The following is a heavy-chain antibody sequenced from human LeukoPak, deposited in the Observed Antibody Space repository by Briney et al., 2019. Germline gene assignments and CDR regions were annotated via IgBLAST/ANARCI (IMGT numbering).Heavy chain of an antibody. J-gene: IGHJ4*02. D-gene: IGHD6-13*01. Sequence: GGSLRLSCAASGFTFSSYGMHWVRQAPGKGLEWVAFIRSDGSSKHYADSVKGRFTISRDNSYSTLYVQMNSLRAGDTAVYYCAKAAIAAAFYYFDYWGQGTLVTVSS. CDR2: IRSDGSSK. CDR1: GFTFSSYG. V-gene: IGHV3-30*02. CDR3: AKAAIAAAFYYFDY.